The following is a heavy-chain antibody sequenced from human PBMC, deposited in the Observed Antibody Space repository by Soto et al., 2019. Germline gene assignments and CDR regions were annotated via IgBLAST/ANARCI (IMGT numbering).Heavy chain of an antibody. CDR3: AKLDIGYSSGWPDY. D-gene: IGHD6-19*01. CDR2: ISGSGGST. V-gene: IGHV3-23*01. J-gene: IGHJ4*02. Sequence: GGSLRLSCAASGFTFSSYAMSWVRQAPGKGLEWVSAISGSGGSTYYADSVKGRFTISRDNSKNTLYLQMNGLRAEDTAVYYCAKLDIGYSSGWPDYWGQGTLVTVSS. CDR1: GFTFSSYA.